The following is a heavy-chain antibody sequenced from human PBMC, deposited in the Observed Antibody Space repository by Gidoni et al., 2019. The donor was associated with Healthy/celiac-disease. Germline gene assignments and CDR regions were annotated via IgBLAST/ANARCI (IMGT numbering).Heavy chain of an antibody. Sequence: QVQLQESGPGLVKPSETLSLTCTVSGGSISSYYWSWIRQPPGKGLEWIRYIYYSGSTNYNPSLKSRVTISVDTSKNQFSLKLSSVTAADTAVYYCARGSSSWDWYFDLWGRGTLVTVSS. D-gene: IGHD6-13*01. CDR3: ARGSSSWDWYFDL. CDR2: IYYSGST. CDR1: GGSISSYY. V-gene: IGHV4-59*01. J-gene: IGHJ2*01.